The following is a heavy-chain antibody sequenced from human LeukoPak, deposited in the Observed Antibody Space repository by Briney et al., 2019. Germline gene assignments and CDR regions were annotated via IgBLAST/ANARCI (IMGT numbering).Heavy chain of an antibody. CDR1: GFTFSNFG. J-gene: IGHJ4*02. CDR2: IRYDGNNK. CDR3: AKDGAPSGTYFTHSDY. Sequence: GGSLRLSCAASGFTFSNFGMHWVRQAPGKGLEWLSFIRYDGNNKYYADSVKGRFTISRDNSKNTLYLQMNSLRAEDTTVYYCAKDGAPSGTYFTHSDYWGQGTLVTVSS. D-gene: IGHD1-26*01. V-gene: IGHV3-30*02.